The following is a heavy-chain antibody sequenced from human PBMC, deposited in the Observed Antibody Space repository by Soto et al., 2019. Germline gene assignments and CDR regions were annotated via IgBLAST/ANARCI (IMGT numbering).Heavy chain of an antibody. CDR3: ASHGVVGYGFHYYYGMDV. J-gene: IGHJ6*02. V-gene: IGHV1-18*04. CDR2: ISAYNGNT. D-gene: IGHD5-18*01. Sequence: GASVKVSCKASGYTFTSYGISWVRQAPGQGLEWMGWISAYNGNTNYAQKLQGRVTMTTDTSTSTAYMELRSLRSDDTAVYYCASHGVVGYGFHYYYGMDVWGQGTTVTVSS. CDR1: GYTFTSYG.